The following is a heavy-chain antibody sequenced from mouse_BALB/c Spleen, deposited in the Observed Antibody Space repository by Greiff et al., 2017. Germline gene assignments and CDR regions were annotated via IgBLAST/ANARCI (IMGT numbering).Heavy chain of an antibody. CDR2: IWAGGST. CDR1: GFSLTSYG. V-gene: IGHV2-9*02. J-gene: IGHJ4*01. CDR3: ARASPFPYYAMDY. Sequence: VQLVESGPGLVAPSQSLSITCTVSGFSLTSYGVHWVRQPPGKGLEWLGVIWAGGSTNYNSALKSRLSISKDNSKSQVFLKMNSLQTDDTARYYCARASPFPYYAMDYWGQGTSVTVSS.